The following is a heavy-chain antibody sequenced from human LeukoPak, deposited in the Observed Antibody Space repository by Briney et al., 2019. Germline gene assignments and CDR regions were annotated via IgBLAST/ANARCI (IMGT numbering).Heavy chain of an antibody. CDR1: GVHFSSYW. CDR2: INSGGSGT. V-gene: IGHV3-74*01. J-gene: IGHJ4*02. CDR3: ATSLGPLTEY. D-gene: IGHD7-27*01. Sequence: SGGSLRLSCAASGVHFSSYWMHWVRQTPGKGLVWVSRINSGGSGTSYADSVKGRFTISRDNAKNTLYLQMNSLRAEDTALYYCATSLGPLTEYWGQGTLVTVSS.